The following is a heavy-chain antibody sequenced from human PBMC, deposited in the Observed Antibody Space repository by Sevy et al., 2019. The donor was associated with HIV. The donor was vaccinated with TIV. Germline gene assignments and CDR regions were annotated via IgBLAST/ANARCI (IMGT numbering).Heavy chain of an antibody. Sequence: GSLRLSCAASGFIFSSYWMTWVRQAPGKGLEWVANINRDGSDKYYVDSVKGRFTISRDVSKGTLYLQMNSLTAEDTAIFYCAKTLQKLPFHPHYFDYWGQGTLVTVSS. CDR1: GFIFSSYW. CDR2: INRDGSDK. J-gene: IGHJ4*02. V-gene: IGHV3-7*03. D-gene: IGHD2-21*02. CDR3: AKTLQKLPFHPHYFDY.